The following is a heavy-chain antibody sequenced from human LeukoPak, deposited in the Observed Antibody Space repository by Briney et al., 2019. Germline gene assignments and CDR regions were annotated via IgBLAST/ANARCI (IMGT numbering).Heavy chain of an antibody. CDR1: GGSISSYY. Sequence: SETLSLTCTVSGGSISSYYWSWIRQPPGKGLEWIGYIYYSGSTNYNPSLKSRVTISVDTSKNRFSLKLSSVTAADTAVHYCARERSGSYYDYWGQGTLVTVSS. CDR3: ARERSGSYYDY. V-gene: IGHV4-59*01. D-gene: IGHD1-26*01. CDR2: IYYSGST. J-gene: IGHJ4*02.